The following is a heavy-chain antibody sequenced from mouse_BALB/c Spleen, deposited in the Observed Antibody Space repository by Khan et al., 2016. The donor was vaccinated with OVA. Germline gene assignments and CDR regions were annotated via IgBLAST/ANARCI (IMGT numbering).Heavy chain of an antibody. J-gene: IGHJ3*01. CDR3: ARGNYYGSTSWFGY. D-gene: IGHD1-1*01. CDR1: GYTFRSYW. V-gene: IGHV1-9*01. Sequence: QVQLQQSGPELMKPGASVKISCKASGYTFRSYWIEWVKQRPGHGLEWIGEILPDTGNTNFTEKFRGKATFAADTSSNTAYMQLSSLTYEDSAWYYGARGNYYGSTSWFGYWGQGTLVTVSA. CDR2: ILPDTGNT.